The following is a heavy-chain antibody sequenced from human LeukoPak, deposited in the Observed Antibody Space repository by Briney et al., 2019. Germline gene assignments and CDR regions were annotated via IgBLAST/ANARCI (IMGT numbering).Heavy chain of an antibody. CDR1: GGSISSYY. V-gene: IGHV4-4*07. D-gene: IGHD2-21*01. CDR3: ARAYCGGDCTSPFDY. CDR2: IYTSGST. Sequence: SETLSLTCTVSGGSISSYYWSWIRQPAGKGLEWNGRIYTSGSTNYNPSLKSRVTMSVDTSKNQFSLKLSSVTAADTAVYYCARAYCGGDCTSPFDYWGQGTLVTVSS. J-gene: IGHJ4*02.